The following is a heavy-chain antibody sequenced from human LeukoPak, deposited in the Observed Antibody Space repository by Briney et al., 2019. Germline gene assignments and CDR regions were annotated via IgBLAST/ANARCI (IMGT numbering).Heavy chain of an antibody. CDR1: GGSFSGCY. J-gene: IGHJ6*02. V-gene: IGHV4-34*01. CDR3: ARESITMVRGTRMDV. D-gene: IGHD3-10*01. CDR2: INHSGST. Sequence: SETLSLTCAVYGGSFSGCYWSWIRQPPGKGLEWSGEINHSGSTNYNPSLKSRVTISVDTSKNQFSLKLSSVTAADTAVYYCARESITMVRGTRMDVWGQGTTVTVSS.